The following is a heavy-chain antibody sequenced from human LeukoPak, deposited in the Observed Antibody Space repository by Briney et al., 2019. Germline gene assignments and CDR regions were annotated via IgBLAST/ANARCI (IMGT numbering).Heavy chain of an antibody. D-gene: IGHD5-24*01. J-gene: IGHJ3*02. CDR3: ARDAGWLQNDAFDI. Sequence: SAKVSCKASGGTFSSYAISWVRQAPGQGLEWMGGIIPIFGTANYAQKFQGRVTITTDESTSTAYMELSSLRSEDTAVYYCARDAGWLQNDAFDIWGQGTMVTVSS. V-gene: IGHV1-69*05. CDR1: GGTFSSYA. CDR2: IIPIFGTA.